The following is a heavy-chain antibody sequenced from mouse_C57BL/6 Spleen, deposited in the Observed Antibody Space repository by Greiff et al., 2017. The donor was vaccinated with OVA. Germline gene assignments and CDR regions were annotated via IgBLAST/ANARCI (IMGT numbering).Heavy chain of an antibody. Sequence: EVKVEESGGGLVQPGGSMKLSCVASGFTFSNYWMNWVRQSPEKGLEWVAQIRLKSDNYATHYAESVKGRFTISRDDSKSSVYLQMNNLRAEDTGIYYCTRSSYYFDYWGQGTTLTVSS. CDR1: GFTFSNYW. V-gene: IGHV6-3*01. CDR2: IRLKSDNYAT. J-gene: IGHJ2*01. CDR3: TRSSYYFDY. D-gene: IGHD1-1*01.